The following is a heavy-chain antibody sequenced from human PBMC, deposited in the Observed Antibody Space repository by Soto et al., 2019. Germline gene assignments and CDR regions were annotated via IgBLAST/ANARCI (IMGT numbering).Heavy chain of an antibody. V-gene: IGHV1-69*02. CDR3: ATSYGSGYRAFDF. CDR2: VNPILSMS. CDR1: GDTFNFYS. D-gene: IGHD3-10*01. Sequence: ASVKVSCKASGDTFNFYSINWVRQAPGLGLEWMGRVNPILSMSNYAQRFQGRVTMTADKSTSTAYMELSGPRSEDTAIYYCATSYGSGYRAFDFWGQGALVTVSS. J-gene: IGHJ4*02.